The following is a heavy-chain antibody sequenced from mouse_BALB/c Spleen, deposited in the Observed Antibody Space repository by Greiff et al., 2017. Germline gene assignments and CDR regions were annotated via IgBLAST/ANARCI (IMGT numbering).Heavy chain of an antibody. CDR3: ADYYGSSPYYAMDY. CDR1: GYTFSSYW. CDR2: ILPGSGST. Sequence: VQLQQSGAELMKPGASVKISCKASGYTFSSYWIEWVKQRPGHGLEWIGEILPGSGSTNYNEKFKGKATFTADTSSNTAYMQLSSLTSEDSAVYYCADYYGSSPYYAMDYWGQGTSVTVSS. V-gene: IGHV1-9*01. J-gene: IGHJ4*01. D-gene: IGHD1-1*01.